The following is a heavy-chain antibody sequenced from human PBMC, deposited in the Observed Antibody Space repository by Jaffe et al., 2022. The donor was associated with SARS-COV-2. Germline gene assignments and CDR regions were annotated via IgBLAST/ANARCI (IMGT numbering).Heavy chain of an antibody. V-gene: IGHV3-48*02. CDR1: GFTFSSYS. CDR3: ARAGRPSYSSSWVIKAGGMDV. Sequence: EVQLVESGGGLVQPGGSLRLSCAASGFTFSSYSMNWVRQAPGKGLEWVSYISSSSSTIYYADSVKGRFTISRDNAKNSLYLQMNSLRDEDTAVYYCARAGRPSYSSSWVIKAGGMDVWGQGTTVTVSS. CDR2: ISSSSSTI. J-gene: IGHJ6*02. D-gene: IGHD6-13*01.